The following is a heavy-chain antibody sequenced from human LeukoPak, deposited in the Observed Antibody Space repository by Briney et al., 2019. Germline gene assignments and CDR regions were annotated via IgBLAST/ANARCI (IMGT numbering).Heavy chain of an antibody. Sequence: PGGSLRLSCAASGFIVSSNYMSWVRQAPGKGLEWVSVIYSGGNTYYADSVKGRFTISRDSSKNTLYLQMNSLRAEDTAVYYCARGGAMADPYYYYGMDVWGQGTTVTVSS. CDR1: GFIVSSNY. CDR3: ARGGAMADPYYYYGMDV. J-gene: IGHJ6*02. D-gene: IGHD6-19*01. CDR2: IYSGGNT. V-gene: IGHV3-53*01.